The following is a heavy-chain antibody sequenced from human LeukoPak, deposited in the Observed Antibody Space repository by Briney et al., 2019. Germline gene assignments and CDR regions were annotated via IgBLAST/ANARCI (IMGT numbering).Heavy chain of an antibody. CDR3: ARDPAGSGPYYYYYYMDV. V-gene: IGHV3-23*01. CDR1: GFTFTSYA. J-gene: IGHJ6*03. D-gene: IGHD3-10*01. CDR2: LTGSGARA. Sequence: GGSLRLSCAASGFTFTSYAMSWVRQAPGKGLEWVSALTGSGARAYYADSVKGRFTISRDNAKNSLYLQMNSLRAEDTAVYYCARDPAGSGPYYYYYYMDVWGKGTTVTVSS.